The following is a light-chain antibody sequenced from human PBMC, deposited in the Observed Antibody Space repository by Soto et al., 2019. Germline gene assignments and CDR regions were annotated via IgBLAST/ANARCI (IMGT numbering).Light chain of an antibody. V-gene: IGKV1-6*01. Sequence: AIQMNKSPSSLSASVGDRVTITCRASRDIGNDLGWYQQKPGKAPKPLIFAASNLQSGVPSRFSGWGSGTDFTLTISSLQADDFATYYCLQHFNVSWTCGQGTKVE. J-gene: IGKJ1*01. CDR3: LQHFNVSWT. CDR1: RDIGND. CDR2: AAS.